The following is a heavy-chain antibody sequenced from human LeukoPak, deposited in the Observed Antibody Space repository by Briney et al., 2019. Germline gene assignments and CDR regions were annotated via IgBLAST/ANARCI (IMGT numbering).Heavy chain of an antibody. CDR3: AKVQSGGVAAAGDFDY. J-gene: IGHJ4*02. Sequence: PGGSLRLSCAASGFTFSSYSMNWVRQAPGKGLEWVSAISGSGGSTYYADSVKGRFTISRDNSKNTLYLQMNSLRAEDTAVYYCAKVQSGGVAAAGDFDYWGQGTLVTVSS. CDR1: GFTFSSYS. CDR2: ISGSGGST. V-gene: IGHV3-23*01. D-gene: IGHD6-13*01.